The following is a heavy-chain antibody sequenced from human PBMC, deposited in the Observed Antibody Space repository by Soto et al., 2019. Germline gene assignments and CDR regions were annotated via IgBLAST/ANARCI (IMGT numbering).Heavy chain of an antibody. CDR2: IYYSGRT. V-gene: IGHV4-39*01. CDR3: ARHVSPMVRGVVGWVDV. Sequence: QLQLQESGPGLVKPSETLSLTCTVSGGSISSSSYYWGWIRQPPGKGLEWIGSIYYSGRTYYNPALESRVTISVDTSKKRFSLKLRCVTAADTAVYYCARHVSPMVRGVVGWVDVWGQGTTVTVS. D-gene: IGHD3-10*01. J-gene: IGHJ6*02. CDR1: GGSISSSSYY.